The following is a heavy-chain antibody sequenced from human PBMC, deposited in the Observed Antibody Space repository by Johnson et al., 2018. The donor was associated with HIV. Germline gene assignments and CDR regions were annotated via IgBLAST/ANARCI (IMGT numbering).Heavy chain of an antibody. CDR3: ASGYCSSTSCYGRKLLDDAFDS. CDR1: GFSFSDYY. J-gene: IGHJ3*02. V-gene: IGHV3-11*04. D-gene: IGHD2-2*03. CDR2: ISGSGGTI. Sequence: QVQLVESGGGLVKPGGSLRLSCTASGFSFSDYYMSWIRQAPGKGLEWVSYISGSGGTIYNADSVKGRFTISRDNAKNSLYLQMNSLRAEDTAVYYCASGYCSSTSCYGRKLLDDAFDSWGQGTMVTVAS.